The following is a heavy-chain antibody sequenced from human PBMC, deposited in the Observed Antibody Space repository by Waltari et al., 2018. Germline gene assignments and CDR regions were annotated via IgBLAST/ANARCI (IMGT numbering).Heavy chain of an antibody. CDR2: MYPNSGDT. D-gene: IGHD5-12*01. CDR3: ARWQKETDAFDI. CDR1: GSTFTTYD. V-gene: IGHV1-8*02. J-gene: IGHJ3*02. Sequence: QVPLVQSGAEVKNPGASVKVSCKASGSTFTTYDMNRVRQAAGPGLEWMGWMYPNSGDTGYAQKFQGRVSMTRDTSVSTAYMELSSLRPEDTAVYYCARWQKETDAFDIWGQGTVVTVSP.